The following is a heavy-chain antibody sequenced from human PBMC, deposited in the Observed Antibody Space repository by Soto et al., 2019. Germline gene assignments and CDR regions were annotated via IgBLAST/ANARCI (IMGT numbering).Heavy chain of an antibody. D-gene: IGHD4-17*01. Sequence: QLQLQESGSGLVKPSQTLSLTCAVSGGSISSGGYSWSWIRQPPGKGLEWIGYTYHSGSTYYNPSLKSRVIISVDRSKNQFSLKLSSVTAADTAVYYCARAHYGDYGYGMDVWGQGTTVTVSS. J-gene: IGHJ6*02. CDR3: ARAHYGDYGYGMDV. V-gene: IGHV4-30-2*01. CDR1: GGSISSGGYS. CDR2: TYHSGST.